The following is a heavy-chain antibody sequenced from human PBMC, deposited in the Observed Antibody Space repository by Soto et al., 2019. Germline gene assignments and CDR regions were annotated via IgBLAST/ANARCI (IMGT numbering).Heavy chain of an antibody. D-gene: IGHD1-26*01. J-gene: IGHJ4*02. CDR1: GFTFTNYW. CDR2: INTDGSRT. Sequence: PGGSLRLSCAASGFTFTNYWMHWVRQAPGEGLVWVSSINTDGSRTWYADSVGGRFAMSGDNARNTVYLQMNSLRAEDTAVYYCGTTSEYWGQGTPVTVSS. CDR3: GTTSEY. V-gene: IGHV3-74*01.